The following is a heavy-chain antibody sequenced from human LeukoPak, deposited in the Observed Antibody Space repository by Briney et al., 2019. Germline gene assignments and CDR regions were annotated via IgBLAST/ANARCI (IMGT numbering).Heavy chain of an antibody. V-gene: IGHV1-2*02. CDR2: INPNSGGT. CDR3: AREGVMVRGNSVDY. J-gene: IGHJ4*02. CDR1: GYTFTGYY. D-gene: IGHD3-10*01. Sequence: ASVKVSCKASGYTFTGYYMHWVRQAPGQGLEWMGWINPNSGGTNYAQKFQGRVTMTRDTSITTAYMELSRLRSDDTAEYYCAREGVMVRGNSVDYWGQGTLVTVSS.